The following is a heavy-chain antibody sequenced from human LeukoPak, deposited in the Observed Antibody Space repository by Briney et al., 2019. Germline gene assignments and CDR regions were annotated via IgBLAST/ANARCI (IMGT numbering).Heavy chain of an antibody. J-gene: IGHJ5*02. V-gene: IGHV4-59*01. CDR1: GGSISSYY. D-gene: IGHD2-2*01. CDR3: ASGGYSADYCSSTSCYPNWFDP. CDR2: IYYSGST. Sequence: SETLSLTCTVSGGSISSYYWSWIRQPPGKGLEWIGYIYYSGSTNYNPSLKSRVTISVDTSKNQFSLKLSSVTAADTAVYYCASGGYSADYCSSTSCYPNWFDPWGQGTLVTVSS.